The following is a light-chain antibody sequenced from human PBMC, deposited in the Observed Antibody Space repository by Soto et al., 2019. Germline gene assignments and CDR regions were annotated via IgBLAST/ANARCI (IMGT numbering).Light chain of an antibody. J-gene: IGLJ1*01. V-gene: IGLV1-40*01. CDR3: QSYDSSHYV. CDR2: GNS. Sequence: QSVLTQPPSVSGAPGQRVTIPCTGSSSNIGAGYDVHWYQQLPGTAPKLLIYGNSNRPSGVPDRFSGSKSGTSASLAITGLQAEDEADYYCQSYDSSHYVFGTGTRAPS. CDR1: SSNIGAGYD.